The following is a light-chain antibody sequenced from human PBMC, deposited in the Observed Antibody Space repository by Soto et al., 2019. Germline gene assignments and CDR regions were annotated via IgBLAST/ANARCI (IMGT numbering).Light chain of an antibody. Sequence: SYELTQPSSVSVSPGQTARITCSGNLLTKKYVRWFQQKPGQAPVLVIYKDSERPSGIPERFSGSSSGTTVSLTISGAQLEDEADYYCYSATDTNGVFGGGTKVTVL. CDR3: YSATDTNGV. CDR1: LLTKKY. J-gene: IGLJ3*02. V-gene: IGLV3-27*01. CDR2: KDS.